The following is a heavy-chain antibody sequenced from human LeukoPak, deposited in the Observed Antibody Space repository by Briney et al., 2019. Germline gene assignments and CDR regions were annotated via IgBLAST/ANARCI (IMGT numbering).Heavy chain of an antibody. CDR1: GFTFSSYG. D-gene: IGHD6-19*01. Sequence: GGSLRLSCAASGFTFSSYGMHWVRQAPGKELEWVAVISYDGSNKYYADSVKGRFTISRDNSKNTLYLQMNSLRAEDTAVYYCAKGYSSGWYSVYYGMDVWGQGTTVTVSS. J-gene: IGHJ6*02. CDR2: ISYDGSNK. CDR3: AKGYSSGWYSVYYGMDV. V-gene: IGHV3-30*18.